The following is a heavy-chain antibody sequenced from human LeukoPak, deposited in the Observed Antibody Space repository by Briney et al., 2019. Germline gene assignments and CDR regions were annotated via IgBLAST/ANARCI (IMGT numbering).Heavy chain of an antibody. D-gene: IGHD3-10*01. J-gene: IGHJ6*02. V-gene: IGHV3-66*01. CDR3: AREAYYYGSGTESGGSYFYGMDV. CDR2: TYRGGTT. Sequence: GGSLRLSCAASGITVSGNYMNWVRQAPGQGLEWVPVTYRGGTTYYADSVKDRFTASRDNSGSTLYLQMNSLRAEDTAVYYCAREAYYYGSGTESGGSYFYGMDVWGPGTTVVVSS. CDR1: GITVSGNY.